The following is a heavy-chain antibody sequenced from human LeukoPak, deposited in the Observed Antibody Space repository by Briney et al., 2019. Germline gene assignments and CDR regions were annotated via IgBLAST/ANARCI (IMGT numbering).Heavy chain of an antibody. V-gene: IGHV3-48*03. CDR3: ARGWFDS. Sequence: GGSLRLSGTASKFTFSSNEMNWVRQAPGKGLEWVSWISSSGSTIYYADSVKGRFTISRDNAKNSLYLQLNSLRAEDTAVYYCARGWFDSWGQGTLVTVSS. J-gene: IGHJ5*01. CDR2: ISSSGSTI. CDR1: KFTFSSNE.